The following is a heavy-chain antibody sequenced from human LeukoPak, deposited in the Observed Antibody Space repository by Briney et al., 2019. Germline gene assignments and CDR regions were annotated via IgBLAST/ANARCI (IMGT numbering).Heavy chain of an antibody. CDR2: IYPGDSDT. Sequence: GASLSLSPTGSGYSFTIYWIGWVRQMPGQGLEWMGVIYPGDSDTRYSPSFQGQVTISVDKSINTAYLQWSSLKASDSATYYCARAGYSNRWDGVDYWGRGTLVTVSS. J-gene: IGHJ4*02. CDR3: ARAGYSNRWDGVDY. D-gene: IGHD2/OR15-2a*01. CDR1: GYSFTIYW. V-gene: IGHV5-51*01.